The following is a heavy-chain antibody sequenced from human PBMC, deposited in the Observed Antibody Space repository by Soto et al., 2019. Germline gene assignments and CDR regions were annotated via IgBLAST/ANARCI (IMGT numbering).Heavy chain of an antibody. CDR1: GFTFGSYG. J-gene: IGHJ4*02. V-gene: IGHV3-23*01. CDR3: AKERMILTVTMSSDY. CDR2: ISGSGGST. D-gene: IGHD4-17*01. Sequence: EVQLLESGGGLEQPGGSLRLSCAASGFTFGSYGMSWVRQAPGKGLEWVSGISGSGGSTYYADSVKGRFTISRDNSKNTLYLQMNSLRAEDTAIYYCAKERMILTVTMSSDYWGQGTLVTVSS.